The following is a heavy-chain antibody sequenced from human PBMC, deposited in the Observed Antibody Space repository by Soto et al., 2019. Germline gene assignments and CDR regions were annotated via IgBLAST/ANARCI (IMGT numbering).Heavy chain of an antibody. CDR2: ISGSAGGT. D-gene: IGHD3-3*01. V-gene: IGHV3-23*01. Sequence: EVQLLESGGGLVQPGGSLRLSCAASGFTFGHYAMTWVRQAPGKGLEWVSTISGSAGGTYYADSVKGRFTISSDNSKSTLYLQIDSLRAEDPAIYYCAKDLQGGDFWSGYFSRDAFDFCGQGATVSLSS. J-gene: IGHJ3*01. CDR1: GFTFGHYA. CDR3: AKDLQGGDFWSGYFSRDAFDF.